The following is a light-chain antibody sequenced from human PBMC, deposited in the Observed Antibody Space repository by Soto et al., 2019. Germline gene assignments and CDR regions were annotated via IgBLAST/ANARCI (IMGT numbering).Light chain of an antibody. CDR2: GAS. CDR3: QLFGTSWLT. V-gene: IGKV3-20*01. Sequence: EIILTQSPGTLSLSPGEGATLSCRASQSAASRYLAWYQQKPGQDPRLLIYGASSRATGIPDRFSGSGSGLVFTLTISRLEPEDFAVYYCQLFGTSWLTFDPGTKVDMK. CDR1: QSAASRY. J-gene: IGKJ3*01.